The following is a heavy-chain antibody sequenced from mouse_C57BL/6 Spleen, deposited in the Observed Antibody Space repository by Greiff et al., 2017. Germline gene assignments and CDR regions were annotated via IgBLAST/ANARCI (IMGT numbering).Heavy chain of an antibody. D-gene: IGHD2-4*01. V-gene: IGHV1-55*01. J-gene: IGHJ1*03. CDR2: IYPGSGST. CDR1: GYTFTSYW. Sequence: VQLQQPGAELVKPGASVKMSCKASGYTFTSYWITWVKQRPGQGLEWIGDIYPGSGSTNYNEKFKSKATLTVDTSSSTAYMQLSSLTSEDSAVYYCARSLYDYGGGYFDVWGTGTTVTVSS. CDR3: ARSLYDYGGGYFDV.